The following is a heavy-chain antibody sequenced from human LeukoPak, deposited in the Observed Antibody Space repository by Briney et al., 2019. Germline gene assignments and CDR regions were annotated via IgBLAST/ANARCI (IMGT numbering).Heavy chain of an antibody. Sequence: ASVKVSCKVSGGTFSSYVISWVRQAPGQGLEWMGGIIPIFGTANYAQKFQGRVTITTDESTSTAYMELSSLRSEDTAVYYCARGARDGYNPSYYFDYWGQGTLVTVSS. V-gene: IGHV1-69*05. CDR3: ARGARDGYNPSYYFDY. D-gene: IGHD5-24*01. CDR1: GGTFSSYV. CDR2: IIPIFGTA. J-gene: IGHJ4*02.